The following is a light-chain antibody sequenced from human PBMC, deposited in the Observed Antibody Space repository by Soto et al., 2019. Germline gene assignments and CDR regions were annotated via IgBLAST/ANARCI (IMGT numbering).Light chain of an antibody. J-gene: IGKJ5*01. CDR3: QHYNNWPIT. Sequence: EIVMTQSPATLSVSPGERVTLSCRASQSVSSNYFAWYQQKPGQAPRLLIYGASTRAPGIPARFSGSGSGTDFTLTISSLQSEDFAVYHCQHYNNWPITFGQGTRLEIK. V-gene: IGKV3-15*01. CDR2: GAS. CDR1: QSVSSNY.